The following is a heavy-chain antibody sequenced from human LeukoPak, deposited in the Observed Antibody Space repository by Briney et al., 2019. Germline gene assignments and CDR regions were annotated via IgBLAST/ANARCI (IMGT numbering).Heavy chain of an antibody. CDR3: ARGGWSLDY. CDR1: GGSMSNIY. V-gene: IGHV4-59*01. Sequence: PSEILSLTCTVSGGSMSNIYWSWIRQPPGKGLEWIGYIYYSGNTNYNPSLKSRVTISVDTSKNQFSLKLTSVTAADTAVYYCARGGWSLDYWGQGTLVTVSS. J-gene: IGHJ4*02. CDR2: IYYSGNT.